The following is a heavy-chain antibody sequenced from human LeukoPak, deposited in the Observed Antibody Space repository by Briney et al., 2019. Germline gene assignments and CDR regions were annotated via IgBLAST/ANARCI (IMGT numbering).Heavy chain of an antibody. CDR1: GYSFTSYW. Sequence: GESLKISCKGSGYSFTSYWIGWVRQMPGKGLEWMGIIYHGDSDTRYSPSFQGQVTISDDKSISTAYLQWSSLKASDTAMYYCARPADYYDSSGYQRGQEAFDIWGQGTMVKVSP. J-gene: IGHJ3*02. V-gene: IGHV5-51*01. CDR2: IYHGDSDT. CDR3: ARPADYYDSSGYQRGQEAFDI. D-gene: IGHD3-22*01.